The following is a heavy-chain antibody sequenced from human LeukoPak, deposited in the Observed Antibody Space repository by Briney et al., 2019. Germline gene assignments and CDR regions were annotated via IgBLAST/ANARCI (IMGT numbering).Heavy chain of an antibody. CDR3: ARISSYDSSAYPPGN. J-gene: IGHJ4*02. CDR1: GGTFSSYA. Sequence: SVKVSCKASGGTFSSYAISWVRQAPGQGLEWMGGIIPIFGTADYAQKFRGRVTITTDESTSTIYMELSSLRSEDAAVYYCARISSYDSSAYPPGNWGQGTLVTVSS. D-gene: IGHD3-22*01. CDR2: IIPIFGTA. V-gene: IGHV1-69*05.